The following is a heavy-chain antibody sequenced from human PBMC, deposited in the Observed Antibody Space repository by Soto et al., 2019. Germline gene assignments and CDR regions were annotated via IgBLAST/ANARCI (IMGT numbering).Heavy chain of an antibody. J-gene: IGHJ3*02. Sequence: QVQLVQSGAEVKKPGSSVKVSCKASGGTFSSYAISWVRQAPGQGLEWMGGIIPIFGTANYAQKFQGRVTITADESTSTAYMELSSLRSEDTALYYCATPASRDGYNPIVNCDAFDIWGQGTMVTVSS. V-gene: IGHV1-69*01. D-gene: IGHD2-15*01. CDR1: GGTFSSYA. CDR2: IIPIFGTA. CDR3: ATPASRDGYNPIVNCDAFDI.